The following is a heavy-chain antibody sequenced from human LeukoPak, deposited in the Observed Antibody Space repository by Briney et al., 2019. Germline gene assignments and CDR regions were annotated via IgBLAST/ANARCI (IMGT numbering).Heavy chain of an antibody. CDR3: ARVAEREDSSGSSLAY. J-gene: IGHJ4*02. Sequence: ASVKVSCMASGYTFTSYYMHWVRQAPGQGLEGMGIINPSGGSTSYARKFQGRVTINRDRYTSTVYMELSSLRSEDTAVYYCARVAEREDSSGSSLAYWGQGTLVPVSS. D-gene: IGHD3-22*01. CDR2: INPSGGST. CDR1: GYTFTSYY. V-gene: IGHV1-46*01.